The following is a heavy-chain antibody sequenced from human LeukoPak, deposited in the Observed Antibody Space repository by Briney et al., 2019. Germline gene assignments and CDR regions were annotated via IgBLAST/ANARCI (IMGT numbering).Heavy chain of an antibody. CDR2: ISYDRSNK. D-gene: IGHD3-10*01. J-gene: IGHJ6*02. CDR1: GFTFSSYA. V-gene: IGHV3-30*04. CDR3: ARSNYYGSGSYSGMDV. Sequence: GRSLRLSCAASGFTFSSYAMHWVRQAPGKGLEWVAVISYDRSNKYYADSVKGRFTISRDNSKNTLYLQMNSLRAEDTAVYYCARSNYYGSGSYSGMDVWGQGTTVTVSS.